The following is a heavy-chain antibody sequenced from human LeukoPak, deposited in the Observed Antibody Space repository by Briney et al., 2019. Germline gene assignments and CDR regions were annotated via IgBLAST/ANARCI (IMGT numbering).Heavy chain of an antibody. CDR3: AKYSSSWYGDY. Sequence: GRSLRLSCAASGFTFSSYGMHWVRQAPGKGLEWVAVISYDGSNKYYADSVKGRFTISRDNSKNTLYLQMNSLRAEDTAVYYCAKYSSSWYGDYWGQGTLVTVSS. CDR2: ISYDGSNK. V-gene: IGHV3-30*18. D-gene: IGHD6-13*01. CDR1: GFTFSSYG. J-gene: IGHJ4*02.